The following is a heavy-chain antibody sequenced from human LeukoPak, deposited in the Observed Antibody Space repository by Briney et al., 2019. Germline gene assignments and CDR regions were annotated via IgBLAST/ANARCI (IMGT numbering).Heavy chain of an antibody. CDR3: ARMTTGHDF. CDR1: GTSFSSYY. J-gene: IGHJ4*02. V-gene: IGHV4-34*01. Sequence: SETLSLTCAVSGTSFSSYYWSWIRQPPGKGLEWIGEVNHSGYTNDNPFLKSRVTTSVDTSKNQFSLRLRSVTAADTGVYFCARMTTGHDFWGQGTLVTVSS. CDR2: VNHSGYT. D-gene: IGHD4-17*01.